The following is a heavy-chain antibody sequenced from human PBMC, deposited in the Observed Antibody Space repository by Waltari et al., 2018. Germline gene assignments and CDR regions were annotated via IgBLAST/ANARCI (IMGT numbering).Heavy chain of an antibody. V-gene: IGHV3-7*01. CDR2: IKQDGSEK. Sequence: VQLVESGGGVVQPGRSLRLSCAASGFSFSSYWMSWVRQAPGKGLEWVANIKQDGSEKYYVDSVKGRFTISRDNAKNSLYLQMNSLRAEDTAVYYCARAGGYYYVPYWGQGTLVTVSS. CDR3: ARAGGYYYVPY. CDR1: GFSFSSYW. D-gene: IGHD3-22*01. J-gene: IGHJ4*02.